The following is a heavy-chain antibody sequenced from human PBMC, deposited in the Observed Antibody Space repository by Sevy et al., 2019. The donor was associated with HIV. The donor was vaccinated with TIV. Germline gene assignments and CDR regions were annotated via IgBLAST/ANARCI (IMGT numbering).Heavy chain of an antibody. CDR3: AKRSGYYDSSGYLGRYFDY. CDR1: GFTFSSYA. CDR2: ISGSGGST. Sequence: GGSLRLSCAASGFTFSSYAMSWVRQAPGKGLEWVSAISGSGGSTYYADSVKGRFTISRDNSKNTLYQQMNSLRAEDTAVYYCAKRSGYYDSSGYLGRYFDYWGQGTLVTVSS. V-gene: IGHV3-23*01. J-gene: IGHJ4*02. D-gene: IGHD3-22*01.